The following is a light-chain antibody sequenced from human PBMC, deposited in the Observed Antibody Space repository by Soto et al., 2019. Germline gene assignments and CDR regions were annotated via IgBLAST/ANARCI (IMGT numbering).Light chain of an antibody. CDR3: QSYDSSLSGSDVV. V-gene: IGLV1-40*01. Sequence: QLVLTQPPSVSGAPGQRVTISCTGSSSNIGAGYDVHWYQQLPGTAPKLLIYGNSNRPSGVPDRFSGSKSGTSASLAITGLQAEDEADYYCQSYDSSLSGSDVVFGGGTQLPS. J-gene: IGLJ2*01. CDR1: SSNIGAGYD. CDR2: GNS.